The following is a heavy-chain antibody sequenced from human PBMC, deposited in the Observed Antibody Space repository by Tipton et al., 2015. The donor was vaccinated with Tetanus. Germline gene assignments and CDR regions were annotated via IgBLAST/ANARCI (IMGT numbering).Heavy chain of an antibody. Sequence: TLSLTCTVSGGSISSYYWSWIRQPPGKGLEWIGYIYYSGSTNYNPSLKSRVTISVDTSKNQFSLKLSSVTAADTAVYYCARIRFLRYFDYWGQGTLVTVSS. D-gene: IGHD3-3*01. CDR1: GGSISSYY. CDR2: IYYSGST. V-gene: IGHV4-59*01. CDR3: ARIRFLRYFDY. J-gene: IGHJ4*02.